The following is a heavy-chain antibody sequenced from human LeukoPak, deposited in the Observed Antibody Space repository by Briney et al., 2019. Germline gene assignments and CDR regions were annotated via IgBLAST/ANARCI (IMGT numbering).Heavy chain of an antibody. CDR2: IWYDGSNK. V-gene: IGHV3-33*01. D-gene: IGHD6-13*01. Sequence: GGSLRLSCAASGFTFSSYGMHWVRQAPSKGLEWVAVIWYDGSNKYYADSVKGRFTISRDNSKNTLYLQMNSLRAEDTAVYYCASLSSSSWYNYYYYGMDVWGQGTTVTVSS. CDR1: GFTFSSYG. J-gene: IGHJ6*02. CDR3: ASLSSSSWYNYYYYGMDV.